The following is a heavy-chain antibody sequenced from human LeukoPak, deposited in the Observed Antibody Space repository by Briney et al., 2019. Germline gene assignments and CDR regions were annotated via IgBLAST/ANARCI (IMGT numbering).Heavy chain of an antibody. D-gene: IGHD4-17*01. CDR2: IGTAGDT. Sequence: GGSLRLSCAASGFTFSSYDMHWVRQATGKGLEWVSAIGTAGDTYYPDSVKGRFTISRDNSKNTVYLQMNSLRAEDTAVYYCAKDLESTVTYYYYGMDVWGQGTTVSVSS. J-gene: IGHJ6*02. V-gene: IGHV3-13*01. CDR1: GFTFSSYD. CDR3: AKDLESTVTYYYYGMDV.